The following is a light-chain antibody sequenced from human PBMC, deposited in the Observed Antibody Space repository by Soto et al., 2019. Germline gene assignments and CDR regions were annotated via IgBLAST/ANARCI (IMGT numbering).Light chain of an antibody. V-gene: IGLV1-40*01. CDR2: GNS. CDR3: QSYDSTLSARYV. J-gene: IGLJ1*01. Sequence: QSVLTQPPSVSGAPVQRVTISCTGSSSNIGAGYDVHWYQQRPGTAPKLLISGNSNRPSGVPDRFSGSTSGTSASLAITGLQAEDEGDYYCQSYDSTLSARYVFGTGTKLTVL. CDR1: SSNIGAGYD.